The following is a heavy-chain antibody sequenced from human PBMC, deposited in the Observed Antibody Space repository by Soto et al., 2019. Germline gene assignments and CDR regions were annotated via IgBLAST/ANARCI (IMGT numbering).Heavy chain of an antibody. CDR2: ISTDASST. Sequence: EVQLVESGGGLVQPGGSLRLSCAASGFTFSSYWMHWVRQAPGKGLVWVSSISTDASSTSYADPVKGRFTISTDNAKNTLYLPMHSVGAEVTAGHYIARFPNKGPPNWGQGTLVIVSP. J-gene: IGHJ1*01. V-gene: IGHV3-74*01. CDR3: ARFPNKGPPN. CDR1: GFTFSSYW.